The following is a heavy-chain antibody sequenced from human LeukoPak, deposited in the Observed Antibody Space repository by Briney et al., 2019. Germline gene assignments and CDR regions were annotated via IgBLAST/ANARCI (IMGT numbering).Heavy chain of an antibody. CDR3: ASSSGSYAPIDY. V-gene: IGHV1-2*06. CDR2: INPNSGDT. Sequence: ASVKVSCKASGYTFTGYYVHRVRQAPGQGLEWMGRINPNSGDTNYAQKFQGRVTMTRDTSISTAYMELSRLRSDDTAVYYCASSSGSYAPIDYWGQGTLVTVSS. CDR1: GYTFTGYY. D-gene: IGHD1-26*01. J-gene: IGHJ4*02.